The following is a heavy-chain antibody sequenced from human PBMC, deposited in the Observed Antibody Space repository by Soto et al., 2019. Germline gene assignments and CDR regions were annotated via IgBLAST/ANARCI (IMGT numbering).Heavy chain of an antibody. CDR3: ARDRDGYCSSTSCYPFDY. J-gene: IGHJ4*02. V-gene: IGHV3-21*01. CDR1: GFTFSSYS. CDR2: ISSSSSYI. D-gene: IGHD2-2*03. Sequence: GGSLRLSCAASGFTFSSYSMNWVRQAPGKGLEWVSSISSSSSYIYYADSVKGRFTISRDNAKNSLYLQMNSLRAEDTAVYYCARDRDGYCSSTSCYPFDYRGQGTLVTV.